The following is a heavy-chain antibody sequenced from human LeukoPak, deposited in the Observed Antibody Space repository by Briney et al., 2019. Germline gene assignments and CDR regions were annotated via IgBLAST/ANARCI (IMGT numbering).Heavy chain of an antibody. CDR1: GGSCDDYY. D-gene: IGHD5-24*01. V-gene: IGHV4-34*01. CDR2: IHPHGIF. CDR3: ARGRDRSKAGDL. Sequence: SETLSLTCDVYGGSCDDYYCSWIRQPPGKGLEWIGEIHPHGIFYYNSSLMSRVTISIDTAKSRYSLRLTSVTAANTAFYFCARGRDRSKAGDLWGQGSLVTVSS. J-gene: IGHJ5*02.